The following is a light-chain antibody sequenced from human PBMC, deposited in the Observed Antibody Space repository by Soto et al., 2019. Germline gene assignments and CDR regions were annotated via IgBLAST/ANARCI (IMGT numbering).Light chain of an antibody. CDR1: QSVSNTY. CDR3: QHYGTPAK. CDR2: GAS. V-gene: IGKV3-20*01. Sequence: IVLTQDTGTLSLAAGERATLSCGAGQSVSNTYFALYQQKPGQAPRLLIYGASNRATGIPGRFSGSGSGTVFPLTTSRLPPEYCAVYYGQHYGTPAKFGQGTTV. J-gene: IGKJ1*01.